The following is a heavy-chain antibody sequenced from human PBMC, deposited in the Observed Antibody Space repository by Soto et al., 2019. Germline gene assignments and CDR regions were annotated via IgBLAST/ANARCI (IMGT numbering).Heavy chain of an antibody. Sequence: ASVKVSCKASGGTFSSYAISWVRQAPGQGLEWMGGIIPIFGTANYAQKFQGRVTITADESKNTLYLQMNSLRAEDTAVYYCARRSSSPWFDPWGRGTLVTVSS. D-gene: IGHD6-13*01. V-gene: IGHV1-69*13. CDR2: IIPIFGTA. CDR3: ARRSSSPWFDP. J-gene: IGHJ5*02. CDR1: GGTFSSYA.